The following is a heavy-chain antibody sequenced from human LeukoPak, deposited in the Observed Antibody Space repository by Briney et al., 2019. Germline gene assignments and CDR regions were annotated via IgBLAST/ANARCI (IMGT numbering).Heavy chain of an antibody. CDR2: IWYDGSNK. CDR3: AREGPRGNSQFDY. CDR1: GFTFSSYG. J-gene: IGHJ4*02. Sequence: QSGGSLRLSCAASGFTFSSYGMHWVRQAPGKGLEWVAPIWYDGSNKYYADSVKGRLTISRDNSKNTLYLQMNSLRAEDTAVYYCAREGPRGNSQFDYWGQGTLVTVSS. D-gene: IGHD2/OR15-2a*01. V-gene: IGHV3-33*01.